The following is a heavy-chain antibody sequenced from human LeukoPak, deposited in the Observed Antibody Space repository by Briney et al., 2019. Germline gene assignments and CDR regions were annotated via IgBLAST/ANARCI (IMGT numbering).Heavy chain of an antibody. V-gene: IGHV3-7*01. J-gene: IGHJ3*01. D-gene: IGHD4/OR15-4a*01. CDR2: IREDGGDR. CDR1: GFTFSNYW. Sequence: PGGSLRLSCAASGFTFSNYWMTWVRQAPGKGLEWVANIREDGGDRHYADSVKGRFTVSRDNAKKTVYLQMNSLRAEDTAVYYCVSVKVPTVPHSFDLWGQATTVIVSS. CDR3: VSVKVPTVPHSFDL.